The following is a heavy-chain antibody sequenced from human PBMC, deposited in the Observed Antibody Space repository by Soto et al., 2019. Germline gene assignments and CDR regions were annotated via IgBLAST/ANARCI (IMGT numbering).Heavy chain of an antibody. Sequence: PSETLSLTCAVYGGSFSGYYWSWIRQPPGKGLEWIGEINHSGSTNYNPSLKSRVTISVDTSKNQFSLHLSSVNAADTAVYYCAGGRGRQQLVMSYYYGMDVWGQGTTVTVSS. CDR1: GGSFSGYY. D-gene: IGHD6-13*01. CDR2: INHSGST. V-gene: IGHV4-34*01. J-gene: IGHJ6*02. CDR3: AGGRGRQQLVMSYYYGMDV.